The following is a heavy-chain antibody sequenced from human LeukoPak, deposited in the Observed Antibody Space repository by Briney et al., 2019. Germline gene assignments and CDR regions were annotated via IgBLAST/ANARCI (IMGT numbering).Heavy chain of an antibody. CDR1: GYTFTSYG. Sequence: GASVKVSCEASGYTFTSYGISWVRQAPGQGLEWMGRINPNNGGTNYAQKFQGRVTMTRDMSMSTAYMELSRLRSVDTAVYYCAGEDNSSGYRPFDIWGQGTMVTVPS. D-gene: IGHD3-22*01. J-gene: IGHJ3*02. V-gene: IGHV1-2*06. CDR2: INPNNGGT. CDR3: AGEDNSSGYRPFDI.